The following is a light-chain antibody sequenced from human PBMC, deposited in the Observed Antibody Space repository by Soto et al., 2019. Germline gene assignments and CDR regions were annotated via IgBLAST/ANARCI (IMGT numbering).Light chain of an antibody. CDR2: GAS. V-gene: IGKV3-15*01. J-gene: IGKJ2*03. Sequence: IVMTQSPATLSVSPGERATLSCRASQSVSSNLAWYQQKPGQAPRLLIYGASTRATGIPARFSGSGSETKVTLSISSLQSEDFAGDYCQHYNNGTPYCFGQGTKLVIK. CDR1: QSVSSN. CDR3: QHYNNGTPYC.